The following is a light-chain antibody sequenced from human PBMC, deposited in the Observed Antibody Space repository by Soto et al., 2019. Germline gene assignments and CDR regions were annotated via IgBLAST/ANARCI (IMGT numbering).Light chain of an antibody. J-gene: IGKJ1*01. CDR2: RAS. CDR1: QSISSW. Sequence: DIQRTQSPSSLSASVGDTVTIPCRASQSISSWLAWYQQKPGKAPKVLIYRASKLESGVPSRFSGSGSGTEFTLTISSLQPEDFATYYCQQYNFYSWTFGQGTKVDI. V-gene: IGKV1-5*03. CDR3: QQYNFYSWT.